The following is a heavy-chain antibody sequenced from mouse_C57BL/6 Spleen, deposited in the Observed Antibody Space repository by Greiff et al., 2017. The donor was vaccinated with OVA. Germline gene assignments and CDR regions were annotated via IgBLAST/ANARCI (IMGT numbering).Heavy chain of an antibody. J-gene: IGHJ3*01. CDR1: GYTFTSYW. V-gene: IGHV1-69*01. CDR3: ARCTGQAY. D-gene: IGHD4-1*01. CDR2: IDPSDSYT. Sequence: VQLQQPGAELVMPGASVKLSCKASGYTFTSYWMHWVKQRPGQGLEWIGEIDPSDSYTNYNQKFKGKATLTVDKSSSTAYMQLSSLTSEYSAVYYCARCTGQAYWGPGTLVTVSA.